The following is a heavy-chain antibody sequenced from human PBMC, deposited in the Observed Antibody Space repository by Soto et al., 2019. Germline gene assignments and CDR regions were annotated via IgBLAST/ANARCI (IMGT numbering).Heavy chain of an antibody. CDR3: ATDYGDYGNYFDY. J-gene: IGHJ4*02. CDR2: INAGNGNT. Sequence: ASVKVSCKASGYTFTSYAMHWVRQAPGQRLEWMGWINAGNGNTKYSQKFQGRVTITRDTSASTAYMELSSLRSEDTAVYYCATDYGDYGNYFDYRGQGTLVTVSS. D-gene: IGHD4-17*01. V-gene: IGHV1-3*01. CDR1: GYTFTSYA.